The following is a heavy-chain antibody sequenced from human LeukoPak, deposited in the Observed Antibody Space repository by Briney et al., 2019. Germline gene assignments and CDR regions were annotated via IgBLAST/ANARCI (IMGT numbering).Heavy chain of an antibody. CDR1: GYTFTSYY. CDR2: INPSGGST. CDR3: ARSKYYYDSSGLVFGESNWFDP. V-gene: IGHV1-46*01. Sequence: ASVKVSCKASGYTFTSYYMHLVRQAPGQGLEWMGIINPSGGSTSYAQKFQGRVTMTRDTSTSTVYMELSSLRSEDTAVYYCARSKYYYDSSGLVFGESNWFDPWGQGTLVTVSS. J-gene: IGHJ5*02. D-gene: IGHD3-22*01.